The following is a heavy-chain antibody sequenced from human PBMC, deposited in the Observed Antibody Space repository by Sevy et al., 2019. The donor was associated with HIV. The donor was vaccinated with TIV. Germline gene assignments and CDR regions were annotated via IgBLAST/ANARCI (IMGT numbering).Heavy chain of an antibody. CDR2: IANSGTTI. CDR1: GFLFSSYE. Sequence: GGSLRLSCTTSGFLFSSYEMNWVRQAPGKGLEWVSYIANSGTTIYYSDSVKGRFTISRDNARNSLYLQMSSLRAEDSAVYYCARALSPSATTVEHFDSWGQGTLVTVSS. V-gene: IGHV3-48*03. J-gene: IGHJ4*02. CDR3: ARALSPSATTVEHFDS. D-gene: IGHD4-17*01.